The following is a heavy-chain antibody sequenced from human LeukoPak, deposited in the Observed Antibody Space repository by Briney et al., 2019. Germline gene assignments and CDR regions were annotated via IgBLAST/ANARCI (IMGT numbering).Heavy chain of an antibody. D-gene: IGHD2-15*01. CDR3: ARGLRAGWFDP. CDR1: GFTFSDYY. CDR2: IYYSGST. V-gene: IGHV4-38-2*01. J-gene: IGHJ5*02. Sequence: GSLRLSCAASGFTFSDYYMSWIRQPPGKGLEWIGSIYYSGSTYYNPSLKSRVTISVDTSKNQFSLKLSSVTAADTAVYYCARGLRAGWFDPWGQGTLVTVSS.